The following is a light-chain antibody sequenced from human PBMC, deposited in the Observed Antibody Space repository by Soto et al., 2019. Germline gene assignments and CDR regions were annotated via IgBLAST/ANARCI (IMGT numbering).Light chain of an antibody. CDR3: QQYDKWPPIT. CDR1: ESVSST. J-gene: IGKJ5*01. CDR2: GAS. V-gene: IGKV3-15*01. Sequence: LMTQTPAPLSVSPEELATLSCGAGESVSSTLGWYQQKPGQAPRLLIYGASTRATGIPARFSGSGSGTEFIFTISSLQPQDFALYYCQQYDKWPPITFGLGTRLEI.